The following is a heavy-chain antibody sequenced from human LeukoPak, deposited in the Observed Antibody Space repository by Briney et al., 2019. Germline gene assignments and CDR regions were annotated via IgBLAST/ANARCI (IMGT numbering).Heavy chain of an antibody. CDR2: INHSGST. CDR1: GGSFSGYY. D-gene: IGHD6-19*01. J-gene: IGHJ4*02. CDR3: ARGQWLVGIDY. V-gene: IGHV4-34*01. Sequence: SETLSLTCAVYGGSFSGYYWSWIRQPPGKGLEWIGEINHSGSTNYNPSLKSRVTISVDTSENQFSLKLSSVTAADTAVYYCARGQWLVGIDYWGQGTLVTVSS.